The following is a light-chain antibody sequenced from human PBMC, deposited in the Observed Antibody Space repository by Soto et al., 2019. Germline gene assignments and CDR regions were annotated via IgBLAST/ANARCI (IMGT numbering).Light chain of an antibody. CDR1: QTISSW. Sequence: DIRMTQSPSTLSVSVGDRVTITCWASQTISSWLAWYQKKPGKAPKLLIYKASTLKSGVPSRLRGSGYGTELTITISSMQSDDFATYYCQHYNSYPEAFGHGTKVDIK. CDR3: QHYNSYPEA. V-gene: IGKV1-5*03. CDR2: KAS. J-gene: IGKJ1*01.